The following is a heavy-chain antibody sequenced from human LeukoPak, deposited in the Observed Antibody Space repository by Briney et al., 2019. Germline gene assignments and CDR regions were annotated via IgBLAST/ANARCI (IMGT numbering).Heavy chain of an antibody. CDR3: ARSSDYSTFDY. D-gene: IGHD4-11*01. CDR1: GGSISSGDYY. V-gene: IGHV4-30-4*01. J-gene: IGHJ4*02. CDR2: IYYSGST. Sequence: SETLSLTCTVSGGSISSGDYYWSWIRQPPGKGLEWIGYIYYSGSTYYNPSLKSRVTISVDTSKNQFSLKLSSVTAADTAVYYCARSSDYSTFDYWDQGTLVTVSS.